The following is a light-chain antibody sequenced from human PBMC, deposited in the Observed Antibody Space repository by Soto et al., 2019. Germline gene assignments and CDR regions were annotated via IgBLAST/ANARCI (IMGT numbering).Light chain of an antibody. V-gene: IGLV2-11*01. CDR3: SSYTSSSTPV. Sequence: QSALTQPPSVSGSPGQSVTISCTGTSSDVGAYNYVAWYQQHPGKAPKIMIYDVTKRPSGVPDRFSGSKSGNTASLTISGLQAEDEADYYCSSYTSSSTPVFGGGTKVTVL. CDR1: SSDVGAYNY. J-gene: IGLJ2*01. CDR2: DVT.